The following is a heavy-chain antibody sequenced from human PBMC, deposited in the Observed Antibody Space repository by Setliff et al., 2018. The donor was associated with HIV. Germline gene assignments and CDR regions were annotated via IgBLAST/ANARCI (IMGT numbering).Heavy chain of an antibody. CDR3: ARPTNVDTLYYGSQTFYMYYYGLDV. CDR2: ITGGGGNQ. V-gene: IGHV3-23*01. D-gene: IGHD1-26*01. CDR1: GFTFSNYA. J-gene: IGHJ6*02. Sequence: PGGSLRLSCAASGFTFSNYAMSWVRQAPGKGLEWVSAITGGGGNQYYADSVKGRFTISRDNAKNSLYLQMNSLRADDTAVYFCARPTNVDTLYYGSQTFYMYYYGLDVWGQGTTVTVSS.